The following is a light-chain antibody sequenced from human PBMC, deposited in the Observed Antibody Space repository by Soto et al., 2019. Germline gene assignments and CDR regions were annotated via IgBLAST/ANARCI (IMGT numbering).Light chain of an antibody. Sequence: EIVLTQSPGTLSLSPGERATLSCRASQSVSSSYLAWYQQKPGQAPRLLIYGASSRATGIPDRFSGSGSGTDFTITISRLEREDFAVYYCQQYGSSPWTFGQGNKVEIK. CDR2: GAS. V-gene: IGKV3-20*01. CDR3: QQYGSSPWT. CDR1: QSVSSSY. J-gene: IGKJ1*01.